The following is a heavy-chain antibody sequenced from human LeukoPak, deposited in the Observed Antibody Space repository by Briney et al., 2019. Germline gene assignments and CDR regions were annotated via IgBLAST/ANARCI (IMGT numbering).Heavy chain of an antibody. J-gene: IGHJ4*02. CDR3: ATDRSGYSYGYADY. D-gene: IGHD5-18*01. CDR1: GFTFSSYA. Sequence: GGSLRLSCAASGFTFSSYAMHWVRQAPGQGLEYVSAISSNGGNTYYANSVKGRFTISRDNSKNTLYLQMGSLRTEDMAVYYCATDRSGYSYGYADYWGQETLVTVSS. V-gene: IGHV3-64*01. CDR2: ISSNGGNT.